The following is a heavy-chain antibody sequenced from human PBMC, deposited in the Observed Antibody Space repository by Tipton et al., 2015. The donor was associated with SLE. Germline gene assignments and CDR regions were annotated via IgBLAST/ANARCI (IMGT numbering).Heavy chain of an antibody. J-gene: IGHJ6*02. CDR3: AREYYFGLDV. Sequence: SLRLSCTASGFTFNSYSMHWVRQAPGKGLEWVAVVWYDGSNKYYADSVKGRFTISRDNSKNTLYLQMNSLRAEDTAVYYCAREYYFGLDVWGHGTTVTVSS. CDR1: GFTFNSYS. CDR2: VWYDGSNK. D-gene: IGHD3-16*01. V-gene: IGHV3-30*04.